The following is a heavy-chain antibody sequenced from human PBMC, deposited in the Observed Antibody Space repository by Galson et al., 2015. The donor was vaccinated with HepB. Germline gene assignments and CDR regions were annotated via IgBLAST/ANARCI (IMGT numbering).Heavy chain of an antibody. CDR3: ARDAQCSGSSFDY. D-gene: IGHD3-10*02. Sequence: SLRLSCAASGFTFSSYGMHWVRQAPGKGLEWVAVIRYDGSNKYYADTVKGRFTISRDNSKNTLYLQMNSLRAEDTAVYYCARDAQCSGSSFDYWGQGTLVTVSS. CDR1: GFTFSSYG. CDR2: IRYDGSNK. V-gene: IGHV3-33*08. J-gene: IGHJ4*02.